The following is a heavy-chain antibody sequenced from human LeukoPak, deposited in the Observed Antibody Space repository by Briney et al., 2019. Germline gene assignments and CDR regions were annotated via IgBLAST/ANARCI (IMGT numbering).Heavy chain of an antibody. J-gene: IGHJ5*02. CDR3: ARVNWNYDGLAWFDP. Sequence: PSETLCLTCTASGDSMSSYSWSWIRQPAGTGLEWIGRIYTSGATNSNPSLKSRLSMSIDTTKNQFSLKLSSVTAADTAVYYCARVNWNYDGLAWFDPWGQGTLVTVSS. V-gene: IGHV4-4*07. CDR1: GDSMSSYS. D-gene: IGHD1-7*01. CDR2: IYTSGAT.